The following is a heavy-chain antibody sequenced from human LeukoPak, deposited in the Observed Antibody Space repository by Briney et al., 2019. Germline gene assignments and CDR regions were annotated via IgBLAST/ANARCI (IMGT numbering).Heavy chain of an antibody. CDR1: GYTFTGYY. J-gene: IGHJ4*02. CDR2: INPNSGGT. D-gene: IGHD3-3*01. V-gene: IGHV1-2*02. Sequence: ASVKVSCKASGYTFTGYYMHWVRQAPGQGLEWMGWINPNSGGTNYAQKFQGRVAMTRDTSISTAYMELSRLRSDDTAVYYCARVVLRFLEWTIGGDYFDYWGQGTLVTVSS. CDR3: ARVVLRFLEWTIGGDYFDY.